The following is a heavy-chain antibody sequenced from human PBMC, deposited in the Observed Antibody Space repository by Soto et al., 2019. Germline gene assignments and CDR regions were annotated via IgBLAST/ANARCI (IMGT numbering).Heavy chain of an antibody. CDR1: GGSISSGDYY. J-gene: IGHJ4*02. CDR3: ARDSRGSGSYNYFDS. Sequence: SETLSLTCTVSGGSISSGDYYWNWIRQHPGKGLEWIGYIYYSGGTYYNPSLKSRMTMSVDMSKNQFSLKLNSVTAADTAVYYCARDSRGSGSYNYFDSWGQGTLVTVSS. V-gene: IGHV4-31*03. CDR2: IYYSGGT. D-gene: IGHD3-10*01.